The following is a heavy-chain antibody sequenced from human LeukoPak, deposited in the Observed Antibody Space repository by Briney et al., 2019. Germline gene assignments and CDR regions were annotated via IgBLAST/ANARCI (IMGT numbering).Heavy chain of an antibody. CDR2: INHSGST. J-gene: IGHJ1*01. V-gene: IGHV4-34*01. CDR1: GGSFSGYY. CDR3: ARGRICSSTSCYTRYFQH. Sequence: PSETLSLTCAVYGGSFSGYYWSWIRQPPGKGLEWIGEINHSGSTNYNSSLKSRVTISVDTSKIQFFLKLRSVTAADTAVYYCARGRICSSTSCYTRYFQHWGQGTLVTVSS. D-gene: IGHD2-2*02.